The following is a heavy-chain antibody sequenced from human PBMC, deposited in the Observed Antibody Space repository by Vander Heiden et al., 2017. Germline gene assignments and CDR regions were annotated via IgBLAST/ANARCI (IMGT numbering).Heavy chain of an antibody. CDR2: ISRRRGTI. CDR1: GFTFSSYS. CDR3: AKSDDY. J-gene: IGHJ4*02. V-gene: IGHV3-48*02. Sequence: EVQLVESGGGLVQPGGSLRLTCVASGFTFSSYSMNWVRQAPGKGLEWLSYISRRRGTIYYADSVMGRFTISRDNAKNSVYMQMNSLRDGDTAGYYCAKSDDYWGQGTLVTVAS.